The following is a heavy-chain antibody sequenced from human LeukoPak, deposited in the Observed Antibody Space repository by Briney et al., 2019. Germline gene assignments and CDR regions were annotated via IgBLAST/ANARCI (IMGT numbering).Heavy chain of an antibody. V-gene: IGHV3-11*01. CDR2: ISSSGSTI. J-gene: IGHJ2*01. D-gene: IGHD3-9*01. CDR3: ARMYYDNPNAPWWYFDL. Sequence: GGSLRLSCAASGFTFSDYYMSWIRQAPGKGLEWVSYISSSGSTIYYADSVKGRFTISRDNAKNSLYLQMNSLRAEDTAVYYCARMYYDNPNAPWWYFDLWGRGTLVTVSS. CDR1: GFTFSDYY.